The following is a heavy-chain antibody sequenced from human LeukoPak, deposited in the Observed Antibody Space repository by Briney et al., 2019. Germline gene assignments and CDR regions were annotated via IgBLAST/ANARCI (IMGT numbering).Heavy chain of an antibody. CDR1: GGSISSGGYS. D-gene: IGHD3-10*01. V-gene: IGHV4-31*11. CDR2: IYYSGST. J-gene: IGHJ5*02. Sequence: PSETLPLTCAVSGGSISSGGYSWSWIRQPPGKGLEWIGYIYYSGSTYYNPSLKSRVTISVDTSKNQFSLKLSSVTAADTAVYYCASRRARGNWFDPWGQGTLVTVSS. CDR3: ASRRARGNWFDP.